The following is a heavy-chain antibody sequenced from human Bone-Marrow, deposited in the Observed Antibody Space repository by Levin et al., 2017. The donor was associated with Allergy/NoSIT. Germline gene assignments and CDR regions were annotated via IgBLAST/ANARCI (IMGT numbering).Heavy chain of an antibody. D-gene: IGHD6-19*01. CDR1: GFTFSSYA. Sequence: AGGSLRLSCAASGFTFSSYAMHWVRQAPGKGLEWVAVISYDGSNKYYADSVKGRFTISRDNSKNTLYLQMNSLRAEDTAVYYCARDQGQWLVTTGLGDYWGQGTLVTVSS. CDR2: ISYDGSNK. CDR3: ARDQGQWLVTTGLGDY. J-gene: IGHJ4*02. V-gene: IGHV3-30-3*01.